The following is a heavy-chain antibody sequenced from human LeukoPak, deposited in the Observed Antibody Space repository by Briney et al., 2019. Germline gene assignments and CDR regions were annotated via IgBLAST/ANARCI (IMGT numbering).Heavy chain of an antibody. D-gene: IGHD3-3*01. CDR3: ARGLLEWTLGEGLYFFDH. CDR1: GFTVSRNY. Sequence: SGGSLRLSCAASGFTVSRNYVSWLRQAPGKGLEWVSTIHSGGRTYYADSVKGRFTISRDNSKSTVYLQMNTLRPEDTAVYYCARGLLEWTLGEGLYFFDHWGQGTLVTVSS. J-gene: IGHJ4*02. V-gene: IGHV3-66*02. CDR2: IHSGGRT.